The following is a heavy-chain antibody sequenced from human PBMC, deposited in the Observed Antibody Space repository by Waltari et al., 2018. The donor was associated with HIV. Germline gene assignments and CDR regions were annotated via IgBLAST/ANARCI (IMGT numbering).Heavy chain of an antibody. CDR2: IWSDGYNK. D-gene: IGHD3-16*01. CDR1: GFTFSSYG. J-gene: IGHJ3*02. V-gene: IGHV3-33*06. CDR3: VKERGPFNGFDI. Sequence: QVYLMESGGGVVQPGGSLKLSCAASGFTFSSYGMHWVRQAPGKGLEGVAVIWSDGYNKFYADSVMGRFTFSRDNSKYTLSLQMNSLRAEDTALYYCVKERGPFNGFDIWGQGTMVTVSS.